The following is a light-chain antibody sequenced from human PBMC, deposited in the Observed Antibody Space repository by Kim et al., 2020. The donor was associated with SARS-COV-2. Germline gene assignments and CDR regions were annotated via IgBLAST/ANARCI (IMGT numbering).Light chain of an antibody. CDR2: GKY. Sequence: LGQTVRRTWQGDSLRDYYATRYQQRPGQAPVLVLYGKYNRPSGIPDRFSGSASGNTASLTITGAQAEDEADYYCNSRDSSGDHVVFGGGTQLTVL. J-gene: IGLJ3*02. V-gene: IGLV3-19*01. CDR3: NSRDSSGDHVV. CDR1: SLRDYY.